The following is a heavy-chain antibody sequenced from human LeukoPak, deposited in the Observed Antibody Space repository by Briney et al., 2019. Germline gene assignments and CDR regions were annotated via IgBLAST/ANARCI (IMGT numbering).Heavy chain of an antibody. J-gene: IGHJ2*01. CDR2: ISSSGSTI. CDR3: ASGGYYFSYWYFDL. V-gene: IGHV3-11*04. CDR1: GFTFSDYY. Sequence: GGSLRLSCAASGFTFSDYYMSWIRQAPGKGLEWVSYISSSGSTIYYADSVKGRFTISRDNAKNSLYLQMNSLRAEDTAVYYCASGGYYFSYWYFDLWGRGTLVTVSS. D-gene: IGHD3-22*01.